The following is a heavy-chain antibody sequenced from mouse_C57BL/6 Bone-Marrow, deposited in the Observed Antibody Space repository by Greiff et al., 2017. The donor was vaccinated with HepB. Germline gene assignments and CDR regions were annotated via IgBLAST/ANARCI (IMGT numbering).Heavy chain of an antibody. CDR3: ARSVFLFAY. CDR1: GFNIKDDY. Sequence: EVQLVESGAELVRPGASVKLSCTASGFNIKDDYMHWVKQRPEQGLEWIGWIDPENGDTEYASKFQGKATITADTSSNTAYLQLSSLTSEDTAVYYCARSVFLFAYWGQGTLVTVSA. V-gene: IGHV14-4*01. CDR2: IDPENGDT. J-gene: IGHJ3*01.